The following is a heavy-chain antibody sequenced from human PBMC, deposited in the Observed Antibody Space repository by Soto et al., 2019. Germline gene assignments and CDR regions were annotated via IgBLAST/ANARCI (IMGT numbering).Heavy chain of an antibody. D-gene: IGHD5-12*01. Sequence: TGGSLRLSCAASGFTFSSYGMHWVRQAPGKGLEWVAVISYDGSNKYYADSVKGRFTISRDNSKNTLYLQMNSLRAEDTAVYYCAKTGYDEGSYYYGMDVWGQGTTVTVSS. CDR3: AKTGYDEGSYYYGMDV. J-gene: IGHJ6*02. CDR1: GFTFSSYG. CDR2: ISYDGSNK. V-gene: IGHV3-30*18.